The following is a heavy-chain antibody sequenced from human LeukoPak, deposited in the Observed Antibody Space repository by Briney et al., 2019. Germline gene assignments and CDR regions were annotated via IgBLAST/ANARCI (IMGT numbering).Heavy chain of an antibody. CDR3: AKVGFGEPHHFDP. CDR2: INSDGSRT. CDR1: GFTFSNYW. V-gene: IGHV3-74*01. J-gene: IGHJ5*02. D-gene: IGHD3-10*01. Sequence: PGGSLRLSCAASGFTFSNYWMHWVRQAPGKGLVWVSRINSDGSRTTYADSVKGRFTISRDNSKNTLYLQMNSLRAEDTAVYYCAKVGFGEPHHFDPWGQGTLVTVSS.